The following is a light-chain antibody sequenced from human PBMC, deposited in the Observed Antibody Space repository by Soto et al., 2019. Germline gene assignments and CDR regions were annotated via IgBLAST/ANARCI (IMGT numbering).Light chain of an antibody. CDR1: RSDVGGYNY. CDR2: DVS. Sequence: QSALTQPASVSGSPGRSITISCTGTRSDVGGYNYVSWYQQHPGKAPKLMIYDVSNRPSGVSNRFSGSKSGNTASLTISGLQAEDEADYYCSSYTSSSDLDVFGTGTKLTVL. CDR3: SSYTSSSDLDV. V-gene: IGLV2-14*01. J-gene: IGLJ1*01.